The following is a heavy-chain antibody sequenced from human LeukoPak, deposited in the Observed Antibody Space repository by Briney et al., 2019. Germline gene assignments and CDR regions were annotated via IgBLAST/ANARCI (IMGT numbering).Heavy chain of an antibody. V-gene: IGHV4-34*01. CDR2: INHSGST. CDR3: ARDRLGHSLSGMITKHKYYYYYMDV. D-gene: IGHD3-3*01. CDR1: GGSFSGYY. Sequence: PSETLSLTCAVYGGSFSGYYWSWIRQPPGKGLEWIGEINHSGSTNYNPSLKSRVTISVDTSKNQFSLKLSSVTAADTAVYYCARDRLGHSLSGMITKHKYYYYYMDVWGKGTTVTVSS. J-gene: IGHJ6*03.